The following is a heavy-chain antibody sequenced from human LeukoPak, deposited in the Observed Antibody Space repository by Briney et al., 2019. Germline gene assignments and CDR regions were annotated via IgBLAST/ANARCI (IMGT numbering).Heavy chain of an antibody. CDR2: INPNSGGT. V-gene: IGHV1-2*02. Sequence: ASVNVSCKASGYTFTDYYMHWVRQAPGQGLEWMGWINPNSGGTHYAQKFQGSVTMTRDTSISTAYMELSRLRSDDTAVYYCARIDGYNMGYFDLWGRGTLVTVSS. D-gene: IGHD5-24*01. CDR1: GYTFTDYY. CDR3: ARIDGYNMGYFDL. J-gene: IGHJ2*01.